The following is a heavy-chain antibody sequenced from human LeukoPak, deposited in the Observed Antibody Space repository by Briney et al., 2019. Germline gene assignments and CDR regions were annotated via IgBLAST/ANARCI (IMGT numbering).Heavy chain of an antibody. CDR1: GFTFSSYA. V-gene: IGHV3-23*01. CDR3: AKLDDSSSWYYFDY. J-gene: IGHJ4*02. CDR2: ISGSGGST. Sequence: GGSLRLSCAASGFTFSSYAMSWVRQAPGRGLEWVSAISGSGGSTYYADSVKGRFTISRDNSKNTLYLQMNSLRAEDTAVYYCAKLDDSSSWYYFDYWGQGTLVTVSS. D-gene: IGHD6-13*01.